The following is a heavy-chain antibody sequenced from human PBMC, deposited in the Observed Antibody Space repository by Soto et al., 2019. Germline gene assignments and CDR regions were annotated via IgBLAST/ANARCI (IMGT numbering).Heavy chain of an antibody. Sequence: QVQLVQSGAEVKKPGASVKVSCKASGYTFTNFGISWVRQAPGQGLEWMGWISAYNGNTNYAQNFQGRVTMTTDTSTRTAYMELRSPSSDDTASYYCARGGTPIDCWGQGTLVTVSS. V-gene: IGHV1-18*01. CDR1: GYTFTNFG. CDR2: ISAYNGNT. J-gene: IGHJ4*02. CDR3: ARGGTPIDC. D-gene: IGHD3-16*01.